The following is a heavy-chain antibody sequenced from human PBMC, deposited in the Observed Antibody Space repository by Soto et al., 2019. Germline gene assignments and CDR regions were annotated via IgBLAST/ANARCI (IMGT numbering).Heavy chain of an antibody. CDR2: IWYDGSNK. CDR3: ARDLVLMTTVVANWFDP. CDR1: GFTFSSYG. J-gene: IGHJ5*02. Sequence: PGGSLRLSCAASGFTFSSYGMHWVRQAPGKGLEWVAVIWYDGSNKYYADSVKGRFTISRDNSKNTLYLQMNSLRAEDTAVYYCARDLVLMTTVVANWFDPWGQGTLVTVSS. D-gene: IGHD4-17*01. V-gene: IGHV3-33*01.